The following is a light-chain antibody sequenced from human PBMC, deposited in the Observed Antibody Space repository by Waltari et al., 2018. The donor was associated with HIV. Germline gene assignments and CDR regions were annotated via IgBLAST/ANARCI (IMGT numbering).Light chain of an antibody. CDR2: RDN. J-gene: IGLJ3*02. CDR3: AAWDDILSGWV. CDR1: SANIGNT. Sequence: QSVLTQPPSASGAPGQRVTISCSGSSANIGNTVYWYQQLPGTAPKGLIYRDNQRPSGVPDRVSGSRSGTSASLDVSGLRSEDEANYICAAWDDILSGWVFGGGTKLTVL. V-gene: IGLV1-47*01.